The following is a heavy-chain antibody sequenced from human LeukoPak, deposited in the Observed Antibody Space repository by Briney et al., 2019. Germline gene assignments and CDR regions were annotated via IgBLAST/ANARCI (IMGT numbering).Heavy chain of an antibody. V-gene: IGHV4-38-2*02. Sequence: RSVTQSPICTLTSYSISTGYVWGWMRQPPGKSLERIGSLYHSGSTSYNPSLKSRVTISVETSKNHFSLELSSETAADTAVYFCATSGYYLTLDYWGQGTLVTVSS. J-gene: IGHJ4*02. D-gene: IGHD3-22*01. CDR3: ATSGYYLTLDY. CDR1: SYSISTGYV. CDR2: LYHSGST.